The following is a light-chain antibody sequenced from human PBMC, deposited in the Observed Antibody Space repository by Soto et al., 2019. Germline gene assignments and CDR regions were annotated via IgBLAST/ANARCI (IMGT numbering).Light chain of an antibody. V-gene: IGLV2-8*01. CDR1: SSDVGGYEH. J-gene: IGLJ1*01. CDR3: TSYAGNNNYV. Sequence: QSALTQPPSASGSPGQSVTISCTGSSSDVGGYEHVAWYQQYSGQAPKLLIYEVSKRPSGVPDRFSGSKTGDTASLTVSGLQAADEADYYCTSYAGNNNYVFGTGTRSPS. CDR2: EVS.